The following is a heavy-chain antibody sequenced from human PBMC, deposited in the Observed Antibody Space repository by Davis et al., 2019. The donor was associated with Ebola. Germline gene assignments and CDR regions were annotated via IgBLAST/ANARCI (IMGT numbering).Heavy chain of an antibody. J-gene: IGHJ2*01. V-gene: IGHV5-51*01. Sequence: GESLKISCKGSGYSFTTYWIAWVRQMPGKGLEWMGIIYPDDSDSGYSPSFQGQVTISADKSINTAYLQWSSLKASDTAIYYCVRSSWSWYFDLWGRGTLVTVSS. CDR3: VRSSWSWYFDL. CDR2: IYPDDSDS. D-gene: IGHD6-13*01. CDR1: GYSFTTYW.